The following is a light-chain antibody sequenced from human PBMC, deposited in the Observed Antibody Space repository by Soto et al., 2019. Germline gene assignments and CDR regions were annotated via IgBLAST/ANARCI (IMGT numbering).Light chain of an antibody. CDR3: QNYNSAPWT. CDR2: DAS. V-gene: IGKV1-5*01. Sequence: DIQMTQSPSTLSASVGDRVTITCRASQSVRSYLAWYQLKPGKAPKVLIYDASSLESGVPSRFSGSGSGTEFTLTINSLQPDDFATYYCQNYNSAPWTFGQGTKVEIK. J-gene: IGKJ1*01. CDR1: QSVRSY.